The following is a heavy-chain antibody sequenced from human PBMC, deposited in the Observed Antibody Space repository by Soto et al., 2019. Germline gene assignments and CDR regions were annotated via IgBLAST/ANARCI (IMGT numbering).Heavy chain of an antibody. D-gene: IGHD3-10*01. V-gene: IGHV3-7*01. J-gene: IGHJ4*02. CDR2: IKQDGSEK. CDR3: ASGDLWFGELALDY. CDR1: GFTFSSYW. Sequence: EVQLVESGGGLVQPGGSLRLSCAASGFTFSSYWMSWVRQAPGKGLEWVANIKQDGSEKYYVDSVKGRFTISRDNAKNSLYLQMNSLRAEDTAVYYCASGDLWFGELALDYWGQGTLVTVSS.